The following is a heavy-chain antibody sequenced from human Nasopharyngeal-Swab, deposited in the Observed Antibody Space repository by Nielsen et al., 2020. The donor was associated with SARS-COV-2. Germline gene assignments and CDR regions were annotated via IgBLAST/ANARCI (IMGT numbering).Heavy chain of an antibody. V-gene: IGHV3-33*01. J-gene: IGHJ4*02. CDR2: IWYDGSNK. D-gene: IGHD6-13*01. Sequence: GGSLRLSCAAPGFTFSSYGMHWVRQAPGKGLEWVAVIWYDGSNKYYADSVKGRFTISRDNSKNTLYLQMNSLRAEDTAVYYCARSDLYSSSWYAPFDYWGQGTLVTVSS. CDR3: ARSDLYSSSWYAPFDY. CDR1: GFTFSSYG.